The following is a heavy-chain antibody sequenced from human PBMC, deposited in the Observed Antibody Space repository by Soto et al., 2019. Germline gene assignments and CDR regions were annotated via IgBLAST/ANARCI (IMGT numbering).Heavy chain of an antibody. CDR1: GFTYNNYA. CDR3: AKEPPYYEFWSGPLDSQPDAFDI. D-gene: IGHD3-3*01. CDR2: ISGSGGSS. Sequence: GGSLRLSCAASGFTYNNYAMSWVRQAPGKGLQWVSRISGSGGSSYYADSVKGRFSISRDNSKNMLYLLMNSLRAEDTALYYCAKEPPYYEFWSGPLDSQPDAFDIWGQGTMVTVSS. J-gene: IGHJ3*02. V-gene: IGHV3-23*01.